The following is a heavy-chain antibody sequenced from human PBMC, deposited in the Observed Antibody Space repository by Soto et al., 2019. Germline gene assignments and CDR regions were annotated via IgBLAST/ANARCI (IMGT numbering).Heavy chain of an antibody. J-gene: IGHJ4*02. Sequence: QVQLVQSGTEVKKPGASVKVSCKASGYTFTSYAINWVRQAPGQGLEWMGWINPYNGNTNYPQKLQGRVTMTTDTSTSTAYMELRSLRDDDTAVHCCARDTAMALPDAWGQGTLVTVSS. V-gene: IGHV1-18*01. CDR2: INPYNGNT. CDR1: GYTFTSYA. CDR3: ARDTAMALPDA. D-gene: IGHD5-18*01.